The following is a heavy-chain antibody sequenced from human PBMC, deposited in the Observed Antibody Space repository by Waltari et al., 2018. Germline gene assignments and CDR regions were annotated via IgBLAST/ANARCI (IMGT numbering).Heavy chain of an antibody. CDR3: ARLAYFDIWSEADVFDI. D-gene: IGHD3-3*01. CDR2: VRSKTYGGTA. Sequence: EVQLVESGGGLVQPGRSLRLSCTASGFTLGEYAMGWVRQVPGTGLQWVDFVRSKTYGGTAVYATSVKGRITISRDDSKNIAYLQMDSLKIDDTAVYYCARLAYFDIWSEADVFDIWGQGTMVTVSS. CDR1: GFTLGEYA. J-gene: IGHJ3*02. V-gene: IGHV3-49*04.